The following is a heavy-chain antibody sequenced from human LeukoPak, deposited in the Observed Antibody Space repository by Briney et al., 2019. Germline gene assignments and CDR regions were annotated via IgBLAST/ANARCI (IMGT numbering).Heavy chain of an antibody. CDR1: GFTFDDYG. V-gene: IGHV3-20*04. J-gene: IGHJ6*03. Sequence: GGSLRLSCAASGFTFDDYGMSWVRHAPGKGLEWVSGINWNGGSTGYADSVKGRFTISRDNAKNSLYLQMNSLRAEDTALYYCARGLYGSGGYYYYMDVWGKGTTVTVSS. CDR3: ARGLYGSGGYYYYMDV. D-gene: IGHD3-10*01. CDR2: INWNGGST.